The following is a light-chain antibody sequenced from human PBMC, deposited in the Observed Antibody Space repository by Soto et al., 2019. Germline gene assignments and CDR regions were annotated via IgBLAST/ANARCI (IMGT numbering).Light chain of an antibody. J-gene: IGKJ1*01. Sequence: IVLTQSPATLSVSPGERATLSCSASQTLDSMVAWYQQKSGQAPRLLIYSASARATGVPARFSGYGSGTDFTLTISSLQSEDLGVYYCQQYKDWPTTFGQGTKVEV. CDR3: QQYKDWPTT. CDR1: QTLDSM. V-gene: IGKV3-15*01. CDR2: SAS.